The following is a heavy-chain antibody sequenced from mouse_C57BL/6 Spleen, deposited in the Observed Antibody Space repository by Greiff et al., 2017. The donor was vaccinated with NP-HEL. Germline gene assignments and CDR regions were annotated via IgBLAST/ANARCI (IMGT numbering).Heavy chain of an antibody. J-gene: IGHJ3*01. V-gene: IGHV1-82*01. CDR3: ASSNWDVGFAY. CDR2: IYPGDGDT. Sequence: QVQLQQSGPELVKPGASVKISCKASGYAFSSSWMNWVKQRPGKGLEWIGRIYPGDGDTNYNGKFKGKATLTADKSSSTAYMQLSSLTSEDSAVYFCASSNWDVGFAYWGQGTLVTVSA. D-gene: IGHD4-1*01. CDR1: GYAFSSSW.